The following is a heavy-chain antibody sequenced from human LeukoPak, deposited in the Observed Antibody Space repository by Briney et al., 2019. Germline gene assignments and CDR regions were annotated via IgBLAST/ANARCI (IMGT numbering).Heavy chain of an antibody. D-gene: IGHD6-6*01. CDR1: GYTFSSYY. V-gene: IGHV1-46*01. Sequence: ASVKVSCKXSGYTFSSYYMHWVRQAPGQGLERMGVINPSGGSTTYAQKFQGRVTMTRDTSTSTVYMEVSSLRSQDRAVYYCARGGSSSEFDYWGQGTLVTVSS. CDR3: ARGGSSSEFDY. CDR2: INPSGGST. J-gene: IGHJ4*02.